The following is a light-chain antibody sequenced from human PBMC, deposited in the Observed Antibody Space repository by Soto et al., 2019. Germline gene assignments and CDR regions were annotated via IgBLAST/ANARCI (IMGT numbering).Light chain of an antibody. J-gene: IGKJ1*01. Sequence: EVVMTQSPATLSVSPGEGATLSCRASQTISTNLAWYQQKPGQAPRLLIYDASTRATGIPVRFSGSGSETEFTLTISSLQSEDFAVYYCQQYNKRPPWTFGRGTKVEIK. V-gene: IGKV3-15*01. CDR2: DAS. CDR3: QQYNKRPPWT. CDR1: QTISTN.